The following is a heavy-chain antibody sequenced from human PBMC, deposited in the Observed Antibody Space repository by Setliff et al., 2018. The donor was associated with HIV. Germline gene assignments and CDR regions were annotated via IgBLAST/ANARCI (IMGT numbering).Heavy chain of an antibody. CDR2: ISAYNGNT. CDR1: GYTFTSYG. V-gene: IGHV1-18*01. Sequence: GASVKVSCKASGYTFTSYGISWVRQAPGQGLEWMGWISAYNGNTNYAQKLQGRVTMTTDTSTSTAYMELRSLRSDDTAVYYCASLVAAAGTRPYYYYYMDVWGKGTTVTVSS. D-gene: IGHD6-13*01. CDR3: ASLVAAAGTRPYYYYYMDV. J-gene: IGHJ6*03.